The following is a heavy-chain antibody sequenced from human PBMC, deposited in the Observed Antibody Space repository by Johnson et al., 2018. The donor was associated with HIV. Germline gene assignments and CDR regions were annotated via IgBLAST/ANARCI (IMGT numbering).Heavy chain of an antibody. J-gene: IGHJ3*02. CDR1: GFTFSSYA. CDR3: ARPHIVVVTAGYAFDI. D-gene: IGHD2-21*02. V-gene: IGHV3-30-3*01. CDR2: ISYDGNNK. Sequence: QLVESGGGLVQPGGSLRLSCAASGFTFSSYAMHWVRQAPGKGLEWVAIISYDGNNKYYADSVKGRFTISRDNSKNTLYLQMNSLRAEDTAVYYCARPHIVVVTAGYAFDIWGQGTMVTVSS.